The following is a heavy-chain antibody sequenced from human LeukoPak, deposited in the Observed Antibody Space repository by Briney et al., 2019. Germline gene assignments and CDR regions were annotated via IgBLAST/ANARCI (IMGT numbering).Heavy chain of an antibody. CDR1: GGTFSSYA. V-gene: IGHV1-69*01. J-gene: IGHJ4*02. Sequence: ASVEVSCKASGGTFSSYAISWVRQAPGQGLEWMGGFIPIFGTANYAQKFQGRVTITADESTSTAYMELSSLRSEDTAVYYCARGPVQYYYDSSGYYPHWGQGTLVTVSS. CDR2: FIPIFGTA. D-gene: IGHD3-22*01. CDR3: ARGPVQYYYDSSGYYPH.